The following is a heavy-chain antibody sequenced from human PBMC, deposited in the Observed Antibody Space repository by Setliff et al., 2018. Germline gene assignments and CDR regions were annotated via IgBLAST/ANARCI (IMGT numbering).Heavy chain of an antibody. CDR1: GYTFSTYG. D-gene: IGHD3-10*01. CDR3: ARAELLWFGGFDP. Sequence: ASVKVSCKDSGYTFSTYGISWVRQAPGQGLEWMGWISAYNGNTNYAQRFQGRVTITRNTSISTAYMELSSLRSEDTAVYYCARAELLWFGGFDPWGQGTLVTVSS. CDR2: ISAYNGNT. V-gene: IGHV1-18*01. J-gene: IGHJ5*02.